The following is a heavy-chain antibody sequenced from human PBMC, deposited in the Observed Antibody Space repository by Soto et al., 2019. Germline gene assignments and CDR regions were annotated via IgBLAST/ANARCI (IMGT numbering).Heavy chain of an antibody. CDR1: GFAFSDYY. J-gene: IGHJ1*01. CDR3: PGATQYSGTYYVYFQH. Sequence: QVQLVESGETSVKPGGSLRLSCAASGFAFSDYYMNWIRQAPGKGLEWISYISPSGRTIYYADSVKGRFTVSRNNANNSRFLQLNTRGAEETAVYYCPGATQYSGTYYVYFQHWGLAPSSPSPQ. V-gene: IGHV3-11*01. CDR2: ISPSGRTI. D-gene: IGHD1-26*01.